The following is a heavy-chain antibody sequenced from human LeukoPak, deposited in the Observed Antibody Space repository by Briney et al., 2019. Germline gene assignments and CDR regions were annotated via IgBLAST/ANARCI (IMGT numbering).Heavy chain of an antibody. D-gene: IGHD6-25*01. J-gene: IGHJ4*02. CDR3: ARDRLGYSSEFDY. Sequence: ASVKVSRKASGYTFTSYGTSWLRQAPGQGLEWMGWISAYNGNTNYAQKLQGRVSMTTDTSTHTAYMELRSLRSDDTAVYYCARDRLGYSSEFDYWGQGTLVTVSS. CDR1: GYTFTSYG. CDR2: ISAYNGNT. V-gene: IGHV1-18*01.